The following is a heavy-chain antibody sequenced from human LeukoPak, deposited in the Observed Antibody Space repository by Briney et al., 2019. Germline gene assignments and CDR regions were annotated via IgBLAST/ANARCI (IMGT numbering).Heavy chain of an antibody. J-gene: IGHJ6*03. CDR2: ISGSGDST. Sequence: GGSLRLSCAASGFTFSSYAMSWVRQAPGKGLEWVSAISGSGDSTFYADSVKGRFTISRDNSKNTLYLQMNSLRAEDTAVYYCARSRNKYCSSTSCDYYYYMDVWGKGTTVTVSS. CDR3: ARSRNKYCSSTSCDYYYYMDV. D-gene: IGHD2-2*01. V-gene: IGHV3-23*01. CDR1: GFTFSSYA.